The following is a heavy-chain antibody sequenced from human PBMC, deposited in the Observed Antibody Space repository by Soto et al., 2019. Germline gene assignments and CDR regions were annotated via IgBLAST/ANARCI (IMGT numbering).Heavy chain of an antibody. CDR3: ARSVAATDYYGMDV. V-gene: IGHV5-51*01. CDR2: IYPGDSDT. CDR1: GYSFTNYW. J-gene: IGHJ6*02. Sequence: GESLKISFKGSGYSFTNYWIVWVRQMPGKGLEWMGIIYPGDSDTRYSPSFQGQVTISADKSISTAYLQWSTLKASDTAMYYCARSVAATDYYGMDVWGQGTTVTVSS. D-gene: IGHD6-19*01.